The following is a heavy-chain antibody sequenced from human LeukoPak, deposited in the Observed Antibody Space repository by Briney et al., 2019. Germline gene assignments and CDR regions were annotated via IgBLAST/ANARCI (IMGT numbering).Heavy chain of an antibody. CDR1: GFTFSSYS. D-gene: IGHD3-3*01. V-gene: IGHV3-21*01. J-gene: IGHJ6*03. Sequence: PGGSLRLSCAASGFTFSSYSMNWVRQAPGKGLEWVSSISSSSSYIYYADSVKGRFTISRDNAKNSLYLQMNSLRAEDTAVYYCARLVRYYDFWSGYKYYYYMDVWGKGTTVTPSS. CDR3: ARLVRYYDFWSGYKYYYYMDV. CDR2: ISSSSSYI.